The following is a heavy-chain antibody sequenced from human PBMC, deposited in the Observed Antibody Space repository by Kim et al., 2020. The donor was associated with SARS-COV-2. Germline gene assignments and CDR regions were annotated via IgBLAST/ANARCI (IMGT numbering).Heavy chain of an antibody. J-gene: IGHJ4*02. D-gene: IGHD2-2*01. CDR3: ARHSTTFDY. CDR1: GGPISSSSYY. CDR2: IYYSGST. Sequence: SETLSLTCTVSGGPISSSSYYWGWIRQPPGKGLEWIGSIYYSGSTYYNPSLKSRVTISVDTSKNQFSLKLSSVTAADTAVYYCARHSTTFDYWGQGTLVTVSS. V-gene: IGHV4-39*01.